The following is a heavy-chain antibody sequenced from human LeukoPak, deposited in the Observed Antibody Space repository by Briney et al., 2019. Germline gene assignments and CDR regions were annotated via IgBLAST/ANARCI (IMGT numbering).Heavy chain of an antibody. CDR1: GYTFTSYD. CDR3: ARVADYYYYGMDV. CDR2: MNPNRGNT. D-gene: IGHD6-19*01. J-gene: IGHJ6*02. Sequence: ASVKVSCKASGYTFTSYDINLMRQATGQGLEWMGWMNPNRGNTGYAQKFQGRVTMTRNTSISTASMELSSLRSEATAVYYCARVADYYYYGMDVSGQGTTVTVSS. V-gene: IGHV1-8*01.